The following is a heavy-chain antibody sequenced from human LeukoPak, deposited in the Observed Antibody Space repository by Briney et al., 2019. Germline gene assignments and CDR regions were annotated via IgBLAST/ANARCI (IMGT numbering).Heavy chain of an antibody. CDR1: GYIFINHG. CDR2: ISAYNGRT. CDR3: ARWGASPNDF. J-gene: IGHJ4*02. D-gene: IGHD3-16*01. V-gene: IGHV1-18*01. Sequence: GASVNVSCKASGYIFINHGIAWVRQAPGQGLQYIGWISAYNGRTDYAQNLQGRVTMTTDTATTTAYMELRSLRPDDTAVYFCARWGASPNDFWGQGTLVTVSS.